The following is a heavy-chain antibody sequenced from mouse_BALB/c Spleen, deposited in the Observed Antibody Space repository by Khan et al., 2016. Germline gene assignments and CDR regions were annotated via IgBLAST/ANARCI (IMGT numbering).Heavy chain of an antibody. CDR3: ARSGRNGCFAY. D-gene: IGHD2-1*01. CDR1: DYTFTDYS. CDR2: INTETGEP. Sequence: QIQLVQSGPELKKPGETVKISCKASDYTFTDYSMHWVKQAPGKGLKWMGWINTETGEPTYADDIKGRFAFSLETSASTAYLQINNLKNEDTATYFCARSGRNGCFAYWGQGTLVTVSA. J-gene: IGHJ3*01. V-gene: IGHV9-2-1*01.